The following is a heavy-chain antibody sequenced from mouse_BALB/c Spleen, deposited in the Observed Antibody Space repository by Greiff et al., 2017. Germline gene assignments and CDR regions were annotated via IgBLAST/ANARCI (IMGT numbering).Heavy chain of an antibody. Sequence: DVQLQESGPGLVKPSQSLSLTCSVTGYSITSGYYWNWIRQFPGNKLEWMGYISYDGSNNYNPSLKNRISITRDTSKNQFFLKLNSVTTEDTATYYCARGIYYGNFYYFDYWGQGTTLTVSS. CDR1: GYSITSGYY. CDR3: ARGIYYGNFYYFDY. CDR2: ISYDGSN. V-gene: IGHV3-6*02. J-gene: IGHJ2*01. D-gene: IGHD2-1*01.